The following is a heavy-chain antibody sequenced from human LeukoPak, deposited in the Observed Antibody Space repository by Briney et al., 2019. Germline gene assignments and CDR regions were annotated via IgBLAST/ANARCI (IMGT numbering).Heavy chain of an antibody. CDR3: ARETHYDFWSGYLGLYNWFDP. D-gene: IGHD3-3*01. J-gene: IGHJ5*02. CDR2: XXYXXST. V-gene: IGHV4-31*02. Sequence: XXXXXYXXSTYYNPSLKSRVAISVDTSKNQFSLKLSSVTAADTAVYYCARETHYDFWSGYLGLYNWFDPWGQGTLVTVSS.